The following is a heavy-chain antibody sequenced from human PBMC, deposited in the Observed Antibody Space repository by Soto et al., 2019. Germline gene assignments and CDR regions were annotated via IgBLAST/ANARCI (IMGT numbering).Heavy chain of an antibody. CDR1: GYSFTSYW. D-gene: IGHD3-22*01. CDR2: IDPSDSYT. CDR3: ARLNYYDSSEGYYGMDV. J-gene: IGHJ6*02. Sequence: PGEPLKISCKGSGYSFTSYWISWVRQMPGKGLEWMGRIDPSDSYTNYSPSFQGHVTISADKSISTAYLQWSSLKASDTAMYYCARLNYYDSSEGYYGMDVWGQGTTVTVSS. V-gene: IGHV5-10-1*01.